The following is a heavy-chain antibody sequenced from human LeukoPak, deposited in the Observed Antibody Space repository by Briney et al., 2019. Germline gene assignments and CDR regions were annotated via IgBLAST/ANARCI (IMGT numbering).Heavy chain of an antibody. J-gene: IGHJ4*02. CDR3: ARGDCSITSCLIDF. D-gene: IGHD2-2*01. Sequence: GGSLRLSCAASGFTFSSYWMSWVRQAPGKGLEWVANIKQDGSEKYYVDSVKGRFTISRDNAKNSLYLQMNSLRAEDTALYLCARGDCSITSCLIDFWGQGTLVTVSS. CDR2: IKQDGSEK. CDR1: GFTFSSYW. V-gene: IGHV3-7*03.